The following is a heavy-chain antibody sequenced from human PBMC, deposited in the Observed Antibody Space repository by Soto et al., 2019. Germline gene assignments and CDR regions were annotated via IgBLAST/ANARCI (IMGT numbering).Heavy chain of an antibody. V-gene: IGHV3-33*01. J-gene: IGHJ6*02. CDR1: GFTFSSYG. CDR2: IWYDGSNK. Sequence: GGSLRLSCAASGFTFSSYGMHWVRQAPGKGLEWVAVIWYDGSNKYYADSVKGRFTTSRDNSKNTLYLQMNSLRAEDTAVYYCARTGYSSSSGYYYYYGMDVWGQGTTVTVSS. CDR3: ARTGYSSSSGYYYYYGMDV. D-gene: IGHD6-6*01.